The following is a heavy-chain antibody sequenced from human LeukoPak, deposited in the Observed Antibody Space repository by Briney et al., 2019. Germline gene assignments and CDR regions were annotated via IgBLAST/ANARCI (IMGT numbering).Heavy chain of an antibody. Sequence: SSETLSLTCTVSGGSISSYYWSWIRQPPGKGLEWIGYIYYSGSTNYNPSLKSRVTISVDTSKNQFSLKLSSVTAADTAVYYCARAPTGGYYYYYYMDVWGKGTTVTVSS. CDR1: GGSISSYY. CDR3: ARAPTGGYYYYYYMDV. V-gene: IGHV4-59*08. D-gene: IGHD1-14*01. CDR2: IYYSGST. J-gene: IGHJ6*03.